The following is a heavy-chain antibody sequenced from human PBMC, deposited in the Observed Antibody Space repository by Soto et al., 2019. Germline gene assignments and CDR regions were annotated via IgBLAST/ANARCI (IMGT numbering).Heavy chain of an antibody. V-gene: IGHV1-18*04. CDR1: GYNFTRYG. J-gene: IGHJ4*02. Sequence: QVQLVQSGAEVKKHGASVKVSCKASGYNFTRYGISWVRQAPGQGLEWMGWISDYNCNTNYAPKLQGRVTMTTDTSTSSADIELRSLRSDDTAVYYCARDLGYGSSTSCSFDYWGQGTLVTFSA. CDR2: ISDYNCNT. D-gene: IGHD2-2*01. CDR3: ARDLGYGSSTSCSFDY.